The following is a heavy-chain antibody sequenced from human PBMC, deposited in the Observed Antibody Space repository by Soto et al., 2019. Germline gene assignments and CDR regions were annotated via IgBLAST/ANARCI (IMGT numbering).Heavy chain of an antibody. CDR1: GFNFNHFA. CDR2: ISYDGLKK. V-gene: IGHV3-30-3*01. J-gene: IGHJ1*01. CDR3: ARDGCSGPACSLQH. D-gene: IGHD5-12*01. Sequence: QVQLVESGGGVVQPGGSLKLSCAASGFNFNHFALNWVRQAPGKGPEWVAVISYDGLKKFYADSVKGRFTIARDTSTDTVSLQMIDLRVEDTSVYYCARDGCSGPACSLQHWGQGTLVTVSS.